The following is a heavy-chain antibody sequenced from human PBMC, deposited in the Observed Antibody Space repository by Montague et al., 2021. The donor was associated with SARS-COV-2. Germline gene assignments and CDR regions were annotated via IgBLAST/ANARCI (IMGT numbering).Heavy chain of an antibody. Sequence: SETLSLTCTVSGGSISSSSYYWGWIRQPPGQGLEWIGSIYYSGSTYYNPSLKSRVTISVDTSKNQFSLKLGSVTAADTAVYYCARVGALRFEILIGARHYDYGMDVWGQGTTVTVSS. J-gene: IGHJ6*02. D-gene: IGHD3-9*01. CDR1: GGSISSSSYY. CDR3: ARVGALRFEILIGARHYDYGMDV. V-gene: IGHV4-39*07. CDR2: IYYSGST.